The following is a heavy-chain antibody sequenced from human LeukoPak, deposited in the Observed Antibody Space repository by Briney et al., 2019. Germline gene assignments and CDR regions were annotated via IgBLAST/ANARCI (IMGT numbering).Heavy chain of an antibody. J-gene: IGHJ4*02. Sequence: GASVKVSRKGSGYTFTSYDINWVRQATGQGLEWVGLMNPNSGNTGYAQKFQGRVTMTRNTSISTAYMELSSLRSEDTAVYYCGRGRGNGRPENYFDYWGQGTLVTVSS. V-gene: IGHV1-8*01. D-gene: IGHD2-8*01. CDR3: GRGRGNGRPENYFDY. CDR1: GYTFTSYD. CDR2: MNPNSGNT.